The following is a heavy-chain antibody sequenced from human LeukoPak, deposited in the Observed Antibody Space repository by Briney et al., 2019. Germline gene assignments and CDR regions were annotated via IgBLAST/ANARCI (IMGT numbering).Heavy chain of an antibody. D-gene: IGHD5-24*01. Sequence: GGSLRLSCVASGFPFSSYWMTWVRRAPGKGLEWVANIKQDGSKKSYVDSVKGRFTISRDSAKNSLYLQMNSLRAEDTAIYYCTRVGYIDEGIDYWGQGTLVTVSS. CDR3: TRVGYIDEGIDY. J-gene: IGHJ4*02. V-gene: IGHV3-7*04. CDR2: IKQDGSKK. CDR1: GFPFSSYW.